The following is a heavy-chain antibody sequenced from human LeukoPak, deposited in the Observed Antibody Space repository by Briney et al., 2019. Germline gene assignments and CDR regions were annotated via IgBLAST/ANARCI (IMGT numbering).Heavy chain of an antibody. Sequence: SVKVSCKASGGTFSSYAISWVRQAPGQGLEWMGGIIPIFGTANYAQKFQGRVTITADKSTSTAYMELSSLRSEDTAVYYCARGYNYDILTGPNRNWFDPWGQGTLVTVSS. CDR1: GGTFSSYA. J-gene: IGHJ5*02. CDR3: ARGYNYDILTGPNRNWFDP. CDR2: IIPIFGTA. D-gene: IGHD3-9*01. V-gene: IGHV1-69*06.